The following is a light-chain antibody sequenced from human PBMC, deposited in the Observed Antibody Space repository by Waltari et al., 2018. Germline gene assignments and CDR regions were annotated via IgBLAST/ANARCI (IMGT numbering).Light chain of an antibody. Sequence: QSALTQPASVSGSPGQSITISCTGTSSDVGGYNYVSWYQQHPGKAPTLMIYDVSKRPAGVSNLFSGSKSGNTASLTIAGLQAEDEADYYCSSYTSSSTWVFGGGTKLTVL. CDR1: SSDVGGYNY. CDR3: SSYTSSSTWV. V-gene: IGLV2-14*01. CDR2: DVS. J-gene: IGLJ3*02.